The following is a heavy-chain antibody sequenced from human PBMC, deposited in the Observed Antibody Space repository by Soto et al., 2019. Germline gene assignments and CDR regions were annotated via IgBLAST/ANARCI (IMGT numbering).Heavy chain of an antibody. D-gene: IGHD6-6*01. CDR3: ARDPNGEYSSSAPNDY. J-gene: IGHJ4*02. Sequence: GGSLRLSCAASGFTFSSYSMNWVRQAPGKGLEWVSSISSSSSYIYYADSVKGRFTISRDNAKNSLYLQMNSLRAEDTAVYYCARDPNGEYSSSAPNDYWGQGTQVTVSS. CDR1: GFTFSSYS. CDR2: ISSSSSYI. V-gene: IGHV3-21*01.